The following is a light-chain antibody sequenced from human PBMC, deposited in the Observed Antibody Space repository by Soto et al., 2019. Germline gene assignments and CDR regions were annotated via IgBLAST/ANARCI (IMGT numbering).Light chain of an antibody. Sequence: QSVLTHPPSVSGAPGQRVTISCTGSSSNIGAGYDVHWYQQLPGTAPKLLIYGNINRPSGVPDRFSGSKSGTSASLAITGLQAEDEADYYCQSYDSSLSGYVVGTGTKVTVL. CDR3: QSYDSSLSGYV. V-gene: IGLV1-40*01. J-gene: IGLJ1*01. CDR1: SSNIGAGYD. CDR2: GNI.